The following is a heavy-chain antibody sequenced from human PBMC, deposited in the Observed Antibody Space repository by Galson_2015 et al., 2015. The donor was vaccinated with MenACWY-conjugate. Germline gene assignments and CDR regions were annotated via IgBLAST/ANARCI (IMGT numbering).Heavy chain of an antibody. CDR1: GFTFNSYS. CDR2: ISSSSSTI. V-gene: IGHV3-48*04. Sequence: SLRLSCAASGFTFNSYSMNWVRQAPGKGLEWVSYISSSSSTIYYPDSVKGRFTISRDNAKNSLYLRMNSLRAEDTAVYYCARDARVGETLTPGHWGQGSLVTVSS. J-gene: IGHJ4*02. CDR3: ARDARVGETLTPGH. D-gene: IGHD1-26*01.